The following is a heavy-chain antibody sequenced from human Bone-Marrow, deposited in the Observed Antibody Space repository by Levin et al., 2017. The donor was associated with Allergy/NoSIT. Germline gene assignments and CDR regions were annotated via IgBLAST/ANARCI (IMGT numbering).Heavy chain of an antibody. CDR3: ARRFVGNTGYFQH. Sequence: GGSLRLSCAGSGFPFGSYAIHWVRQAPGQGLEWVAVISDDGNTKSYADSVNGRFTISRDNSKSTVYLQMDSLRPEDTALYYCARRFVGNTGYFQHWGQGTLVTVSS. D-gene: IGHD2/OR15-2a*01. V-gene: IGHV3-30-3*01. CDR2: ISDDGNTK. CDR1: GFPFGSYA. J-gene: IGHJ1*01.